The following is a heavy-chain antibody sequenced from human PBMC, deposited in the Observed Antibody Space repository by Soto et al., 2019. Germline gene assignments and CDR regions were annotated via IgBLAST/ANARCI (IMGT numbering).Heavy chain of an antibody. J-gene: IGHJ5*02. CDR3: ARYSCLDSSFDA. CDR1: GTSVNSGDYS. D-gene: IGHD2-15*01. V-gene: IGHV4-30-2*01. CDR2: MYHTGSS. Sequence: PSETLSLTCSVSGTSVNSGDYSWAWIRQTPAKGLEWIGYMYHTGSSYYNPSLKSRITMSVDTSKNHFFLTLTSMTAADTAVSYCARYSCLDSSFDAWGQGTPVTVCS.